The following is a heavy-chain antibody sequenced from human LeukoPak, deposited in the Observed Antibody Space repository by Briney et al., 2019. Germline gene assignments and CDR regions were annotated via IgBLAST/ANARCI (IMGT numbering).Heavy chain of an antibody. D-gene: IGHD6-19*01. CDR1: GFTFSNAW. J-gene: IGHJ4*02. Sequence: GGSLRLSCAASGFTFSNAWMSWVRQAPGKGLEWVGRIKSKTDGGTTDYAAPVKGRFTISRDDSKNTLYLQMNSLKAEDTAVYYCTTDRGGWYGSYYFDYWGQGTLVTVSS. CDR3: TTDRGGWYGSYYFDY. V-gene: IGHV3-15*01. CDR2: IKSKTDGGTT.